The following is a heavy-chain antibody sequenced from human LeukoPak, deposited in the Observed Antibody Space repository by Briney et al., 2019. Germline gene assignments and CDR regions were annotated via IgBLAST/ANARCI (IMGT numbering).Heavy chain of an antibody. V-gene: IGHV4-30-2*01. D-gene: IGHD6-13*01. CDR2: IYHSGST. J-gene: IGHJ4*02. CDR3: ASHSSSWYYGSFDY. CDR1: GGSISSGGYY. Sequence: PSETLSLTCTVSGGSISSGGYYWSWIRQPPGKGLEWIGYIYHSGSTYYNPSLKSRVTISVDRSKNQFSLKLSSVTAADTAVYYCASHSSSWYYGSFDYWGQGTLVTVSS.